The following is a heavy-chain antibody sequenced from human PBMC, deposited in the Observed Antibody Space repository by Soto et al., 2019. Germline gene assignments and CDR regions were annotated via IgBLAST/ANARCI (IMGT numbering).Heavy chain of an antibody. Sequence: SETLCLTCTVCGGSIGTYDWGWIRQPPGKGLEWIGNIHYSGNTDYNPYYPSLKSRVTISLDTSTNQFSLQLTSMTTADTAVYYCAKGGTSSLPFDYWGHGILVTVSS. D-gene: IGHD2-2*01. CDR3: AKGGTSSLPFDY. J-gene: IGHJ4*01. V-gene: IGHV4-59*01. CDR1: GGSIGTYD. CDR2: IHYSGNT.